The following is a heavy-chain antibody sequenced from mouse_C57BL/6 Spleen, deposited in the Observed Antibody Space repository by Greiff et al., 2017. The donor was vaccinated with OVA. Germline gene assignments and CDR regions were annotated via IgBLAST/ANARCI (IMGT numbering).Heavy chain of an antibody. CDR3: ARCYGSSYLFDY. D-gene: IGHD1-1*01. J-gene: IGHJ2*01. V-gene: IGHV5-16*01. Sequence: EVKLVESEGGLVQPGSSMKLSCTASGFTFSDYYMAWVRQVPEKGLEWVANINYDGSSNYYLDSLKSRFIISRDNAKNILYLQMSSLKSEDTAPYSCARCYGSSYLFDYWGQGTTLTVSS. CDR2: INYDGSSN. CDR1: GFTFSDYY.